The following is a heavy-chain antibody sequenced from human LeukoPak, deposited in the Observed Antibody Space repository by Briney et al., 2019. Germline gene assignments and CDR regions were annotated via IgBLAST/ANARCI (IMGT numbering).Heavy chain of an antibody. D-gene: IGHD6-19*01. CDR3: ARSSKAESTRYSSGWYSGPPYYYGMDV. V-gene: IGHV3-7*05. CDR1: GFTFSSYW. J-gene: IGHJ6*02. CDR2: IKQDGGEK. Sequence: GGSLRLSCAASGFTFSSYWMSWVRQAPGKGPEWVANIKQDGGEKYHVDSVKGRFTISRDKAKNSLYLQMNSLRAEDTAVYYCARSSKAESTRYSSGWYSGPPYYYGMDVWGQGTTVTVSS.